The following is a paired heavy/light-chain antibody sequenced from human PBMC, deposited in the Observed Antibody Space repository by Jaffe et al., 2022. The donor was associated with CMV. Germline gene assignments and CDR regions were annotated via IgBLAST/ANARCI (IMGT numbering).Heavy chain of an antibody. V-gene: IGHV4-39*01. CDR2: ILYGLYGRST. CDR3: ARLLATYHFDI. Sequence: QLQLQESGPGLVKPSETLSLTCTVSGGSISSSSYYWGWIRQPPGKGLECIGSILYGLYGRSTYYNPSLRSRVAISGDTSKNQLSLRLSSVTAADTAVYYCARLLATYHFDIWGQGTMVSVSS. J-gene: IGHJ3*02. CDR1: GGSISSSSYY. D-gene: IGHD5-12*01.
Light chain of an antibody. V-gene: IGLV1-51*02. CDR3: GTWDSSLSVVV. Sequence: QSVLTQPPSVSAAPGQQITISCSGSSSNIGKNYVSWYQQVPGTAPKLLIYENNKRPSGIPDRFSGSKSGTSATLAITGLQTGDEADYYCGTWDSSLSVVVFGGGTKLTVL. CDR2: ENN. J-gene: IGLJ2*01. CDR1: SSNIGKNY.